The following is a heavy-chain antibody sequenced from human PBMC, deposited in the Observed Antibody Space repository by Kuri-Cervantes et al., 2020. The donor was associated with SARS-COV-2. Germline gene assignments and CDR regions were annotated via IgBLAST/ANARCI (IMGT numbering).Heavy chain of an antibody. J-gene: IGHJ3*02. CDR3: AREGYYYDSTEANREGINAFDI. D-gene: IGHD3-22*01. CDR1: GFTISSYN. V-gene: IGHV3-21*01. CDR2: LSSSSSYI. Sequence: GESLKISCAASGFTISSYNMNWVRQAPGKGLEWVSSLSSSSSYIYYADSVKGRFTISRGDTKNSLYLQMNSLRAEDTAVYYCAREGYYYDSTEANREGINAFDIWGQGTMVTVSS.